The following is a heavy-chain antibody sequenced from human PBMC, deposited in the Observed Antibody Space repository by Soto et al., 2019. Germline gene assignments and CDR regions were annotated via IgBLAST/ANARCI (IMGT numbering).Heavy chain of an antibody. J-gene: IGHJ4*02. D-gene: IGHD6-19*01. Sequence: TLSLTCAVYGGSFSGYYWSWIRQPPGKGLEWIGEINHSGSTNYNPSLKSRVTISVDTSKNQFSLKLSSVTAADTAVYYCAARPIAVAGTVDYWGQGTLVTVSS. CDR1: GGSFSGYY. CDR3: AARPIAVAGTVDY. CDR2: INHSGST. V-gene: IGHV4-34*01.